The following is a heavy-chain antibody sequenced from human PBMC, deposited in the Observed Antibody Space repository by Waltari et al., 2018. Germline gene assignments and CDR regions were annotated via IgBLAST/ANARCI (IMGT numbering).Heavy chain of an antibody. CDR1: GGSISGFY. V-gene: IGHV4-59*01. Sequence: QVQLQESGPSLLKPSETLSLICTVSGGSISGFYWSWVRQPPGKGLDWIGYIYYTGSTNFHPSPKRRVTMSGDTSKNQFSLKLSSVTAADTAFYYCARGVGGDWEWFDPWGQGTLVTVSS. D-gene: IGHD2-21*02. CDR3: ARGVGGDWEWFDP. CDR2: IYYTGST. J-gene: IGHJ5*02.